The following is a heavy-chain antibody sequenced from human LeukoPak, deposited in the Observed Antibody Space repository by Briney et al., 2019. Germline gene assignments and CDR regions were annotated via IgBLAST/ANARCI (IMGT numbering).Heavy chain of an antibody. V-gene: IGHV3-30-3*01. CDR1: GFTFSSYA. CDR3: ARDRNAFDI. Sequence: PGGSLRLSCAASGFTFSSYAMHWVRQAPGKGLEWVAVISYDGSNKYYADSVKGRFTISGDNSKNTLYLQMNSLRAEDTAVYYCARDRNAFDIWGQGTMVTVSS. CDR2: ISYDGSNK. J-gene: IGHJ3*02.